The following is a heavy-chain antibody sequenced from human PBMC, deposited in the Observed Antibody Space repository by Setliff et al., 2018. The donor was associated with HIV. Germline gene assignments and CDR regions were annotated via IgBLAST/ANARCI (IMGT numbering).Heavy chain of an antibody. CDR2: IGGRFDT. V-gene: IGHV3-11*06. CDR3: ARDTMWAFDI. CDR1: GFTFSDYY. Sequence: GGSLRLSCVASGFTFSDYYMIWIRQAPGQGLGWVSFIGGRFDTYYADSVKGRFTISRDNAKKSLYLQMNSLRADDTAVYYCARDTMWAFDIWGQGTLVTVS. J-gene: IGHJ3*02. D-gene: IGHD3-10*02.